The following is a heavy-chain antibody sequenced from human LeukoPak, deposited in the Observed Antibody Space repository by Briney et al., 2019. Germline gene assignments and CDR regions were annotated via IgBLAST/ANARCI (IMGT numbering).Heavy chain of an antibody. V-gene: IGHV4-61*02. CDR3: ARDAGGWFDP. CDR1: GGSISSGSYY. Sequence: SETLSLTCTVSGGSISSGSYYWSWIRQPAGKGLEWIGRIYTSGSTNYNPSLKSRVTISVDTSKNQFSLKLSSVTAADTAVYYCARDAGGWFDPWGQGTLVTVSS. J-gene: IGHJ5*02. CDR2: IYTSGST. D-gene: IGHD3-10*01.